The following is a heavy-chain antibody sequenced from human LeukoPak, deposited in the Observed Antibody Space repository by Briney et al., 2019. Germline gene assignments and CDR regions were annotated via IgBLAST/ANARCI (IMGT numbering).Heavy chain of an antibody. V-gene: IGHV3-23*01. CDR2: ISAGSDST. CDR1: GFPFHTFG. J-gene: IGHJ6*03. Sequence: GGSLRLSCAASGFPFHTFGMSWVRQAPGKGLEWVSSISAGSDSTDYADSVKGRFTISRDNSKNTLYLQMNSLRAEDTAVYYCARIPSGYTLGYGYYYYYMDVWGKGATVTVSS. D-gene: IGHD5-18*01. CDR3: ARIPSGYTLGYGYYYYYMDV.